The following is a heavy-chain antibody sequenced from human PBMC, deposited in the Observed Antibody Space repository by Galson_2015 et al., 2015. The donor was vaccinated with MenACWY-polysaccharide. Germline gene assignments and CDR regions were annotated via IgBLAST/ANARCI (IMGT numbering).Heavy chain of an antibody. J-gene: IGHJ4*02. CDR1: GYSISSGYY. CDR3: ARVEKYSGSFYILY. V-gene: IGHV4-38-2*01. D-gene: IGHD1-26*01. Sequence: LSLTCAVSGYSISSGYYWGWIRQPPGKGLEWIGSIYHSGSTYYNPSLKSRVTISVDTSKNQFSLKLSSVTAADTAVYYCARVEKYSGSFYILYWGQGTLVTVSS. CDR2: IYHSGST.